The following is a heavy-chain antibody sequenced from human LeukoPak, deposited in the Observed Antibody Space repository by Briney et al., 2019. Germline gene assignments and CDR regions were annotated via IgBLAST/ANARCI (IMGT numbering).Heavy chain of an antibody. D-gene: IGHD1-26*01. CDR3: ARDRPVGATTYGMDV. CDR2: IYTSGST. CDR1: GGSISSGSYY. V-gene: IGHV4-61*02. J-gene: IGHJ6*02. Sequence: PSETLSLTCTVSGGSISSGSYYWSWIRQPAGKGLEWIGRIYTSGSTNYNPSLKSRFTISVDTSKNQFSLKLSSVTAADTAVYYCARDRPVGATTYGMDVWGQGTTVTVSS.